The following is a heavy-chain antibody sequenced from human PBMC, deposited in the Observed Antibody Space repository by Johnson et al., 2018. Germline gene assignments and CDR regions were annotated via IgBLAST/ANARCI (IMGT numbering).Heavy chain of an antibody. CDR1: GFVFSSYG. Sequence: QVQLVQSGGGVVQPGRSLRLSCAASGFVFSSYGMHWVRQAPGKGLEWLTFISYDGSNQYYADSVKGRFTISRDQSENTLYLQINSLRPDDTAVYYCVKAPTYYYDSRGLRDFWGQGTLVTVSS. CDR3: VKAPTYYYDSRGLRDF. CDR2: ISYDGSNQ. V-gene: IGHV3-30*18. J-gene: IGHJ4*02. D-gene: IGHD3-22*01.